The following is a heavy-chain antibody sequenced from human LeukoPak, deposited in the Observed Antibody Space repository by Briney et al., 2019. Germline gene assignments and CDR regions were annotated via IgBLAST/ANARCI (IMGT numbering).Heavy chain of an antibody. CDR3: ARDGRGGHNDF. CDR1: GFTFPNHW. J-gene: IGHJ4*02. V-gene: IGHV3-7*01. CDR2: IREDGGHT. Sequence: PGGSLTVSCVTSGFTFPNHWMSWVRQAPGKGLKWVANIREDGGHTNYVDSVKGRFTISRDNAKNSLFLQMDGLRVDDTAVYFCARDGRGGHNDFWGQGTLITVSS. D-gene: IGHD4-23*01.